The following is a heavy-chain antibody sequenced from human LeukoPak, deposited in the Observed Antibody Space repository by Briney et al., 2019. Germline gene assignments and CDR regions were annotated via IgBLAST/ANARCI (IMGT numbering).Heavy chain of an antibody. CDR1: GGSSSGYY. V-gene: IGHV4-34*01. CDR3: ATRWALYYYDSSGRFDY. CDR2: INHSGST. Sequence: SETLSLTCAVYGGSSSGYYWSWIRQPPGKGLEWIGEINHSGSTNYNPSLKSRVTISVDTSKNQFSLKLSSVTAADTAVYYCATRWALYYYDSSGRFDYWGQGTLVTVSS. J-gene: IGHJ4*02. D-gene: IGHD3-22*01.